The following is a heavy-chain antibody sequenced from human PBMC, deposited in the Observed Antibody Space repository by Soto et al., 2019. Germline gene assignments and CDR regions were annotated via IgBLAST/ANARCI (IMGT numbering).Heavy chain of an antibody. J-gene: IGHJ4*02. V-gene: IGHV3-48*01. CDR1: GFTFSSYS. CDR3: ARVAYYYDSSGYFY. Sequence: EVQLVESGGGLVQPGGSLRLSCEASGFTFSSYSMHWVRQAPGKGLEWVSYISPSSSSIYYADSGKGRFTISRDNAKNALYLQMNSLRAEDAAVYYCARVAYYYDSSGYFYWGQGTLVTVSS. CDR2: ISPSSSSI. D-gene: IGHD3-22*01.